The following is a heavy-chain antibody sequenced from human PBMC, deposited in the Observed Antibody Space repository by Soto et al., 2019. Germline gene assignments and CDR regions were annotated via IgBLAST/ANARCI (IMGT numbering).Heavy chain of an antibody. V-gene: IGHV4-30-2*01. CDR3: ARAGGLGAVAVDY. Sequence: QLQLQESGSGLVNPSQTLSLTCAVSGGSISSGCDSWSWIRQPPGKGLECSGYIYHSGSTYYNPSLKSRVTISVDSSKNQRSLKLSSVTAADTAVYYCARAGGLGAVAVDYWGQGTLVTVSS. J-gene: IGHJ4*02. CDR1: GGSISSGCDS. CDR2: IYHSGST. D-gene: IGHD6-19*01.